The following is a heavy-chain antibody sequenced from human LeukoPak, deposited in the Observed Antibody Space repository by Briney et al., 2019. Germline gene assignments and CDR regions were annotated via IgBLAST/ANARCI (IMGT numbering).Heavy chain of an antibody. CDR2: IYYSGST. D-gene: IGHD3-22*01. J-gene: IGHJ4*02. CDR1: GGSISSYY. Sequence: SETLSLTCTVSGGSISSYYWSWIRQPPGKGLEWIGYIYYSGSTSYNPSLKSRVTISVDTSKNQFSLKLSSVTAADTAVYYCARGLTYYYDSSGYYYFDYWGQGTLVTVSS. CDR3: ARGLTYYYDSSGYYYFDY. V-gene: IGHV4-59*01.